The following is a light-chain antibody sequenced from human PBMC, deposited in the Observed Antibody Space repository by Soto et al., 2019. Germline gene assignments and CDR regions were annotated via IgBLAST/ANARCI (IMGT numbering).Light chain of an antibody. Sequence: QSVLTQPPSASGTPGQRVTISCSGSSSNIGSNYVYWYQQLPGTAPKLLIYSNNQRPSGVPDRFSGSKSGTSASLAISGLRSEDEADYDCAAWDDSLSGVFGGGTKLTVL. CDR2: SNN. J-gene: IGLJ3*02. V-gene: IGLV1-47*02. CDR1: SSNIGSNY. CDR3: AAWDDSLSGV.